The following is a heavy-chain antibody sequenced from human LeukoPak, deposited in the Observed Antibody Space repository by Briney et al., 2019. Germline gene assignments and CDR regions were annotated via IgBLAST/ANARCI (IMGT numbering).Heavy chain of an antibody. J-gene: IGHJ4*02. D-gene: IGHD6-13*01. V-gene: IGHV3-21*01. CDR2: ISSSSSHI. Sequence: GGSLRLSCAASGFTFSTYSMNWVRQAPGKGLECVSSISSSSSHIYYAESVKGRFTMSRDNAKNSLYLQMNSLRAEDTAVYYCARGRSSSHNYYFDYWGQGTLVTVSS. CDR3: ARGRSSSHNYYFDY. CDR1: GFTFSTYS.